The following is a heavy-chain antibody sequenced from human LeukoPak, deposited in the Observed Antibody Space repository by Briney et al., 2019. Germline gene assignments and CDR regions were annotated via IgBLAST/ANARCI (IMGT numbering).Heavy chain of an antibody. CDR2: INPSGGST. V-gene: IGHV1-46*01. J-gene: IGHJ4*02. D-gene: IGHD6-19*01. Sequence: VASVKVSCKASGYIFTSYNIYWVRQAPGQGLEWMGIINPSGGSTNYAQKFQGRVTMTRDTSTSTVYMELSSLRSVDTAVYYCARFAVHRRIAVAGQFGLDYWGQGTLVSVSS. CDR3: ARFAVHRRIAVAGQFGLDY. CDR1: GYIFTSYN.